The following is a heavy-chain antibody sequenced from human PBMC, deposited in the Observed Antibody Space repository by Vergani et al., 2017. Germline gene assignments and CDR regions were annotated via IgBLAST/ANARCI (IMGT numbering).Heavy chain of an antibody. Sequence: QVHLVESEGGVVQPGGSLRLSCAAPGFIFSSYGMHWVRQAPGKGLEWVAFIWYDGSNKFYADSVKGRFTISRDNSKNTLYLQMNSLRAEDTAVYYCAKEEGPNNYWGQGTLVTVSS. CDR3: AKEEGPNNY. CDR1: GFIFSSYG. J-gene: IGHJ4*02. V-gene: IGHV3-30*02. CDR2: IWYDGSNK.